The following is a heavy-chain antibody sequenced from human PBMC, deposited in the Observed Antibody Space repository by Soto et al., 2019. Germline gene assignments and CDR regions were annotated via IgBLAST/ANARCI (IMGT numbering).Heavy chain of an antibody. CDR2: ISAYNGNT. D-gene: IGHD6-13*01. CDR3: ARDSQEGSYSSSWYRVDWFDP. Sequence: ASVKVSCKASGYTFTSYGISWVRHAPGQGLEWMGWISAYNGNTNYAQKLQGRVTMTTDTSTSTAYMELRSLRSDDTAVYYCARDSQEGSYSSSWYRVDWFDPWGQGTLVTVSS. J-gene: IGHJ5*02. V-gene: IGHV1-18*01. CDR1: GYTFTSYG.